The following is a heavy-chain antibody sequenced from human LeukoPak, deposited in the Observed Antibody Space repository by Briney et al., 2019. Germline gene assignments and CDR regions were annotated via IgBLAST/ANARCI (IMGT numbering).Heavy chain of an antibody. J-gene: IGHJ3*02. V-gene: IGHV4-39*01. Sequence: PSETLSLTCTVSGGSISSSSYYWGWIRQPPGKGLEWIGSIYYSGSTYYNPSLKSRVTISVDTSKNQFSLKLSSVTAADTAMYYCARHHGIARAFDIWGQGTMVTVSS. CDR2: IYYSGST. CDR1: GGSISSSSYY. CDR3: ARHHGIARAFDI. D-gene: IGHD6-13*01.